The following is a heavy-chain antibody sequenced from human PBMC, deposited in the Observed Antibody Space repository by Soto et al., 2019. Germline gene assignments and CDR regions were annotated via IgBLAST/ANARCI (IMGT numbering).Heavy chain of an antibody. D-gene: IGHD2-15*01. CDR1: GGSVSSGSYY. Sequence: QVQLQESGPGLVKPSETLFLTCHVSGGSVSSGSYYWSWIRQPPGRGLEWIGYIYYSWSTNYNPSLKSRVTISVDTAKNPFSLKLSSVTAADTAVYYCARDYWASSAAFDIWGQGTMVTGSS. J-gene: IGHJ3*02. CDR3: ARDYWASSAAFDI. CDR2: IYYSWST. V-gene: IGHV4-61*01.